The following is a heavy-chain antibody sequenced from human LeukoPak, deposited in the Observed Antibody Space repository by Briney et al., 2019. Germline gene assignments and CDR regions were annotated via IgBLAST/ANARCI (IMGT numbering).Heavy chain of an antibody. CDR2: IYSGGST. CDR1: GGSISSYY. Sequence: ETLSLTCTVSGGSISSYYWSWVRQPPGKGLEWVSLIYSGGSTYYADSVKGRFTISRDNSKNTLYLQMNSLRAEDTAVYYCARRAGFSTVDYWGQGTLVTVSS. D-gene: IGHD6-13*01. CDR3: ARRAGFSTVDY. J-gene: IGHJ4*02. V-gene: IGHV3-66*04.